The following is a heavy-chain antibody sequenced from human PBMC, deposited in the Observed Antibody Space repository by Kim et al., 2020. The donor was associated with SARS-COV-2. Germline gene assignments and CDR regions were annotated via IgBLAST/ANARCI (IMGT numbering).Heavy chain of an antibody. CDR2: INHSGNT. CDR1: VGSLSGYH. Sequence: SETLSLTCAVYVGSLSGYHWTWIRQPPGKGLEWIGEINHSGNTNCNPSLKSRVTISLDTSKNQFSLNLRSMTAADTAGYYCARGRAGVVPSPILGIGPHYDFYAIDVWGQGTTVTVSS. J-gene: IGHJ6*02. V-gene: IGHV4-34*01. CDR3: ARGRAGVVPSPILGIGPHYDFYAIDV. D-gene: IGHD3-3*01.